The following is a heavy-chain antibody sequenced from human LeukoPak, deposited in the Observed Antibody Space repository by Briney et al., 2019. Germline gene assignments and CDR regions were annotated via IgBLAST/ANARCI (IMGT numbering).Heavy chain of an antibody. Sequence: PSETLSLTCTVSGGSISSGTYYWSWIRQPAGKGLEWIGRIYASGSTDYNPSLKSRVTVSLDTSKNQFSLKLNSVTAADTAVYYCARKGDVWGKGTTVTVSS. CDR3: ARKGDV. V-gene: IGHV4-61*02. J-gene: IGHJ6*04. CDR1: GGSISSGTYY. CDR2: IYASGST.